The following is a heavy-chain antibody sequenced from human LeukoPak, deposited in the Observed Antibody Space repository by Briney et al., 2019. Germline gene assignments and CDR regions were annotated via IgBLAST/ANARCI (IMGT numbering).Heavy chain of an antibody. J-gene: IGHJ4*02. V-gene: IGHV1-24*01. CDR3: AATERTIFGDTLPDY. D-gene: IGHD3-3*01. Sequence: GASVKVSCKVSGYTLTELSMHWVRQAPGKGLEWMGGFDPVDGETIYAQKFQGRVTMTEDTSTDTAYMELSSLRSEDTAVYYCAATERTIFGDTLPDYWGQGTLVTVSS. CDR1: GYTLTELS. CDR2: FDPVDGET.